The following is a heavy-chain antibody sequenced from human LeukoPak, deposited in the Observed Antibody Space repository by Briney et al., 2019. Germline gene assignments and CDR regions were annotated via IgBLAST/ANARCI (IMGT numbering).Heavy chain of an antibody. D-gene: IGHD1-26*01. J-gene: IGHJ5*01. CDR2: IFYSGST. CDR3: ARQGAIVEPTDPNWFDS. Sequence: PSVTLSLTCNVSGDSIGSSSYYWGWIRQTPEKGLEWIGSIFYSGSTYYTPSLKSRVTMSLDTSKNQFSLRLTSVTAADTAVYYCARQGAIVEPTDPNWFDSWGQGTLVTVSS. V-gene: IGHV4-39*07. CDR1: GDSIGSSSYY.